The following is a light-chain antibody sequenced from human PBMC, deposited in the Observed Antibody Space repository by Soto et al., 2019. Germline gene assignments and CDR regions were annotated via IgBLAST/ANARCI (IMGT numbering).Light chain of an antibody. J-gene: IGKJ1*01. CDR2: GVS. Sequence: DTVMTQSPATLSVSPGETATLSCRASESVGSHLAWYQQKPGQAPRLLIYGVSTRATGIPARFRGSGSETEFTRATRCLQSEDFAVYYCQQYANWPPWTYGQGTKVVI. V-gene: IGKV3-15*01. CDR1: ESVGSH. CDR3: QQYANWPPWT.